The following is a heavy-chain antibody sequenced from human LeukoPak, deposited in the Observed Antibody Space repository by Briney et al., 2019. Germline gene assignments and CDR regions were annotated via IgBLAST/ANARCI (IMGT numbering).Heavy chain of an antibody. Sequence: AGGSLRLSCAASGFTFDDYAMHWVRQAPGKGLEWVSGISWNSGSIGYADSVKGRFTISRDNAKNSLYLQMNSLRDEDTAVYYCARESSYYLDYWGQGTLVTVSS. D-gene: IGHD6-13*01. V-gene: IGHV3-9*01. CDR1: GFTFDDYA. J-gene: IGHJ4*02. CDR2: ISWNSGSI. CDR3: ARESSYYLDY.